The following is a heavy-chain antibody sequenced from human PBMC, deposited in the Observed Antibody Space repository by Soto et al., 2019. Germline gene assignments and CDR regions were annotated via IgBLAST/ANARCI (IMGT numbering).Heavy chain of an antibody. Sequence: PGGSLRLSCAASGFTFSSYAMHWVRQAPGKGLEWVAVISYDGSNKYYADSVKGRFTISRDNSKNTLYLQMNSLRAEDTAVYYCARAQAVADPGDYWGQGTLVTVSS. CDR3: ARAQAVADPGDY. J-gene: IGHJ4*02. V-gene: IGHV3-30-3*01. D-gene: IGHD6-19*01. CDR2: ISYDGSNK. CDR1: GFTFSSYA.